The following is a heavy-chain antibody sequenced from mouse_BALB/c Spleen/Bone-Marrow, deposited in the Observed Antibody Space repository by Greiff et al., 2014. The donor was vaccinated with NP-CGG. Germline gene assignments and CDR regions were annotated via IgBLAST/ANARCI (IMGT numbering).Heavy chain of an antibody. D-gene: IGHD2-1*01. CDR3: ARDHYGNYEGLDY. V-gene: IGHV1-77*01. J-gene: IGHJ3*01. Sequence: QVQLQQSGAELARPGTSVKLSCKASGYTFTDYYINWVKQRTGQGLEWIGEIYPGSGNTYYNEKFKGKATLTADKSSSTVNIHLSSLTSEDSAVYFCARDHYGNYEGLDYWGQGTLVTVSA. CDR1: GYTFTDYY. CDR2: IYPGSGNT.